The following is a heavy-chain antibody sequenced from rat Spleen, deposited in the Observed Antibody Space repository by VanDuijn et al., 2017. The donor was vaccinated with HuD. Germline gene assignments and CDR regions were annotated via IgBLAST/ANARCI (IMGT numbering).Heavy chain of an antibody. J-gene: IGHJ1*01. CDR3: TRRELLYYYFDF. D-gene: IGHD1-6*01. Sequence: EVQLVESDGGLVQPGRSLKLSCATSGFTFSDYYMAWGRQAPTKGLEWVATISYDGSNTYYRDSVKGRFTISKDNAESTLNLQMDSLRSEDTAIYYCTRRELLYYYFDFWGPGTMVTVSS. V-gene: IGHV5-29*01. CDR1: GFTFSDYY. CDR2: ISYDGSNT.